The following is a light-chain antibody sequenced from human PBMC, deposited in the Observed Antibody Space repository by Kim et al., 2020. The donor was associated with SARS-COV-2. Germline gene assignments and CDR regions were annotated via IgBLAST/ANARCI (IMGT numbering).Light chain of an antibody. J-gene: IGLJ3*02. CDR3: QAWDSSTAV. CDR2: QDS. Sequence: SVAPGHTARITCSGDRLGDRYVSWYQQKPGQSPVLVIYQDSKRPSGIPERFSGSYSGNTGTLTISGTQAMDEADYFCQAWDSSTAVFGGGTQLTVL. CDR1: RLGDRY. V-gene: IGLV3-1*01.